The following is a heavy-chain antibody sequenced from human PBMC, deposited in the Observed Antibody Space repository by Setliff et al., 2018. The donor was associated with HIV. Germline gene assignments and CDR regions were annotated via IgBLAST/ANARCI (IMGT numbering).Heavy chain of an antibody. Sequence: GVLRLSCTASGFTFGDYAMSWVRQAPGKGLEWVGFIRSKAYGGTTEYAASVKDRFTVSRDDSKSIAYLQINSLKTEDTAVYYCTRGALYDYVWGSYRPEYWGQGTLVTVSS. V-gene: IGHV3-49*04. D-gene: IGHD3-16*02. CDR3: TRGALYDYVWGSYRPEY. CDR2: IRSKAYGGTT. J-gene: IGHJ4*02. CDR1: GFTFGDYA.